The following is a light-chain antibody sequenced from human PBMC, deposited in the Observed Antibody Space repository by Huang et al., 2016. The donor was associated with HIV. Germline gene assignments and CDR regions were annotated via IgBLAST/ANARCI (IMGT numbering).Light chain of an antibody. J-gene: IGKJ2*01. Sequence: ERVMTQSPDILSVSPGETATLSCRARQDVSSNLAWDRQKPGQAPRLLIYGASSRVCGIPARFNGSDSGIVFTLTISSVQSEDFAVYYCQQYNNWPRTFGQGTKLEIK. CDR3: QQYNNWPRT. CDR2: GAS. V-gene: IGKV3-15*01. CDR1: QDVSSN.